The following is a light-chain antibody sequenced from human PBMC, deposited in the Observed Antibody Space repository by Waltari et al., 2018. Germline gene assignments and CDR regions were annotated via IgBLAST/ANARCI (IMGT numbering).Light chain of an antibody. CDR1: SLRSYY. J-gene: IGLJ2*01. CDR3: HSRDGSGVGGS. Sequence: SSELTQDPAVSVAMGQTGRIPCQGDSLRSYYASWYQQRPGQAPILVMYDKNNRPSGVPDRFSGSSSDDAASLTITGAQAEDEGSYYCHSRDGSGVGGSFGGGTKLTVL. CDR2: DKN. V-gene: IGLV3-19*01.